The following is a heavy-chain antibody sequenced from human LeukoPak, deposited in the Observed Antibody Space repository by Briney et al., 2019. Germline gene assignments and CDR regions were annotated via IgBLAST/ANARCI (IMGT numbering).Heavy chain of an antibody. CDR3: ARDLGCSSTSCYTVNAFDI. V-gene: IGHV1-69*05. D-gene: IGHD2-2*02. J-gene: IGHJ3*02. CDR1: GYTFTSYG. CDR2: IIPIFGTA. Sequence: SVKVSCKASGYTFTSYGISWVRQAPGQGLEWMGGIIPIFGTANYAQKFQGRVTITTDESTSTAYMELSSLRSEDTAVYYCARDLGCSSTSCYTVNAFDIWGQGTMVTVSS.